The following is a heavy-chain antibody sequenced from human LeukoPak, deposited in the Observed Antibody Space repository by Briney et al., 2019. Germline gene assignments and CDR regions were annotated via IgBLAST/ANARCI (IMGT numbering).Heavy chain of an antibody. J-gene: IGHJ4*02. Sequence: GSSVKVSCKASGGTFSSYAISWVRQAPGQGLEWMGRIIPIFGTANYAQKFQGRVTITTDESTSTAYMELSSLRSEDTAVYYCAGESVTWELPHPHTSDLDYWGQGTLVTVSS. V-gene: IGHV1-69*05. D-gene: IGHD1-26*01. CDR2: IIPIFGTA. CDR3: AGESVTWELPHPHTSDLDY. CDR1: GGTFSSYA.